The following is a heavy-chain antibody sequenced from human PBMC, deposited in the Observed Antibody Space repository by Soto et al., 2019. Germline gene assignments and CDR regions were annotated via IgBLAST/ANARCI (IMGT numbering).Heavy chain of an antibody. CDR2: IYDSGST. V-gene: IGHV4-31*03. J-gene: IGHJ4*02. CDR3: ARSSRSYFDY. CDR1: GGSISRSGYF. Sequence: QVQLQESGPVLVKPSQTLSLTCTVSGGSISRSGYFWSWIRQHPGKGLEWIGYIYDSGSTYYNPSLKSRVSLSVDTSKNQFSLNLTSVTAADTAMYYCARSSRSYFDYWGQGTLVTVSS.